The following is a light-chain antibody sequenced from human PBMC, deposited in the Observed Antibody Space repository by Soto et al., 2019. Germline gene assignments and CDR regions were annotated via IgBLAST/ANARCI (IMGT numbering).Light chain of an antibody. J-gene: IGKJ2*01. CDR2: GAS. Sequence: EIVMTQSPATLSVSPGERATLSCRASESVSSKIGWYQQKPGQAPRLLIYGASTRATGVPARFSGSGSGTEFTLTISSLQSEDFAVYYCHQYNNWPVNTFGQGTKLEIK. V-gene: IGKV3-15*01. CDR3: HQYNNWPVNT. CDR1: ESVSSK.